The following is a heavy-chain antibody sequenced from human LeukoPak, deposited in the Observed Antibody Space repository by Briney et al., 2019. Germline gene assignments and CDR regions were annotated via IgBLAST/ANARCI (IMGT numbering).Heavy chain of an antibody. V-gene: IGHV1-46*01. CDR3: ARGLRYFDWLHSYYYYYGMDV. CDR2: INPSGGST. Sequence: ASVKVSCKASGYTFTSYYMHWVRQAPGQGLEWMGIINPSGGSTSYAQKFQGRVTMTRDTSTSTVYMELSSLRSEDTAVYYCARGLRYFDWLHSYYYYYGMDVRGQGTTVTVSS. D-gene: IGHD3-9*01. J-gene: IGHJ6*02. CDR1: GYTFTSYY.